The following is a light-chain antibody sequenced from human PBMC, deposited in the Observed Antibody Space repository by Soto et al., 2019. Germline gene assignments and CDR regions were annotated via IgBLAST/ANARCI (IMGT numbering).Light chain of an antibody. CDR2: DVS. V-gene: IGLV2-11*01. J-gene: IGLJ1*01. CDR3: CSYAGTSYV. CDR1: SSDIGLYNY. Sequence: QSALTQPRSVSGSPGQSVPISCTGASSDIGLYNYVSWYQQHPDTAPKLIIFDVSKRPSGVPDRFSGSKSGNTASLTISGLQTEDEADYFCCSYAGTSYVFGTGTKLTVL.